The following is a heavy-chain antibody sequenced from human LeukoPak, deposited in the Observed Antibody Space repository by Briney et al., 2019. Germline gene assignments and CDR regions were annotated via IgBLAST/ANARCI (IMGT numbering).Heavy chain of an antibody. J-gene: IGHJ4*02. V-gene: IGHV3-21*04. D-gene: IGHD6-19*01. CDR3: AKMYSSGWYYFDY. CDR1: GFTFSGYT. CDR2: ISSSSSSI. Sequence: GGSLRLSCAAAGFTFSGYTMNWVRQAPGKGLEWASSISSSSSSIYYADSVKGRFTISRDNAKNSLYLQMNSLRAEDTAVYYCAKMYSSGWYYFDYWGQGTLVTVSS.